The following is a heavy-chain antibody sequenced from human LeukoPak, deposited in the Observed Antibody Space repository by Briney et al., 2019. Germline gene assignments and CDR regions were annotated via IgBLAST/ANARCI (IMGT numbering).Heavy chain of an antibody. Sequence: SQTLSLTCAISGDSVSSNSATWNWIRQSPSRGLEWLGRTYYRSKWYNDYALSVESRITINPDTSKNQFSLQLNSVTPEDTAVYYCARIGRYCSSTSCYTIVWGSSWYGPYYFDYWGQGTLVTVSS. CDR1: GDSVSSNSAT. D-gene: IGHD2-2*02. V-gene: IGHV6-1*01. CDR3: ARIGRYCSSTSCYTIVWGSSWYGPYYFDY. CDR2: TYYRSKWYN. J-gene: IGHJ4*02.